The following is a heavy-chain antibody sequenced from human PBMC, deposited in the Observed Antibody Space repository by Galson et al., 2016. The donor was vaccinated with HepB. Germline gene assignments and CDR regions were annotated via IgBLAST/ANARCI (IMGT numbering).Heavy chain of an antibody. D-gene: IGHD3-10*01. Sequence: SVKVSCKASGYTLTSHAINWVRQAPGQGLEWMGWISAHNGNTNHAQSLQGRVTLTTETSTNTAYMELRSLRSDDTALYYCARPFGSGNYDAFDVWGQGTMVTVSS. CDR3: ARPFGSGNYDAFDV. J-gene: IGHJ3*01. CDR2: ISAHNGNT. V-gene: IGHV1-18*04. CDR1: GYTLTSHA.